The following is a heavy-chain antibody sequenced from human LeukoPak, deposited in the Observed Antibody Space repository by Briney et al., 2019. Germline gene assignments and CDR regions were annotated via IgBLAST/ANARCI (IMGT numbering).Heavy chain of an antibody. CDR2: IIPIFGTA. CDR3: AGNSRTTGSFDY. D-gene: IGHD4-17*01. V-gene: IGHV1-69*13. J-gene: IGHJ4*02. Sequence: SVKVSCTASGGTFSSYAISWVRQAPGQGLEWMGGIIPIFGTANYAQKFQGRVTITADESTSTAYMELSSLRSEDTAVYYCAGNSRTTGSFDYWGQGTLVTVSS. CDR1: GGTFSSYA.